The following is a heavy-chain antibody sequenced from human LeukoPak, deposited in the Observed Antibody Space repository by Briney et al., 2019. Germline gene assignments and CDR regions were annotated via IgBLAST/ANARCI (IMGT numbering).Heavy chain of an antibody. J-gene: IGHJ4*02. CDR1: GFTFSDFY. CDR3: ARDGHYYDSSGYRY. D-gene: IGHD3-22*01. V-gene: IGHV3-11*01. CDR2: ISSSGGNV. Sequence: GGSLRLSCAASGFTFSDFYMNWIRQAPGKGLEWISYISSSGGNVNYADSVKGRFTISRDNSKNTLYLQMNSLRAEDTAVYYCARDGHYYDSSGYRYWGQGTLVTVSS.